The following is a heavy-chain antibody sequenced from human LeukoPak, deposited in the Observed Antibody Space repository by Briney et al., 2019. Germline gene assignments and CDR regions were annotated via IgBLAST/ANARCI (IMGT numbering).Heavy chain of an antibody. Sequence: KSGGSLRLSCAASGFTFSSYSMNWVRQAPGKGLEWVSSISSSSSYIYYADSVKGRFTISRDNSKNTLYLQMNSLRAEDTAVYYCAKESIQLWLADYWGQGTLVTVSS. J-gene: IGHJ4*02. CDR1: GFTFSSYS. CDR2: ISSSSSYI. D-gene: IGHD5-18*01. CDR3: AKESIQLWLADY. V-gene: IGHV3-21*01.